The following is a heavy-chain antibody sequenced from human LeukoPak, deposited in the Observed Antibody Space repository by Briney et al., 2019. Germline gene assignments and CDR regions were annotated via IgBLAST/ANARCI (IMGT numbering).Heavy chain of an antibody. J-gene: IGHJ4*02. D-gene: IGHD1-26*01. CDR2: INSDGSST. V-gene: IGHV3-74*01. CDR3: ARTWELLPDFDY. CDR1: GFTFSSYA. Sequence: GGSLRLSCAASGFTFSSYAMSWVRQAPGKGLVWVSRINSDGSSTRYADSVKGRFTISRDNAKSTLYLQMNSLRAEDTAVYYCARTWELLPDFDYWGQGTLVTVSS.